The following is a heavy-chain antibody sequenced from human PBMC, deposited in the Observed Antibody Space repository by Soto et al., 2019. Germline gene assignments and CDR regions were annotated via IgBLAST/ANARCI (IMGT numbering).Heavy chain of an antibody. D-gene: IGHD3-3*01. V-gene: IGHV1-18*01. J-gene: IGHJ3*02. CDR3: ARGRQYDTSGVIVGFDI. CDR1: GYTFTSYG. Sequence: QVQLVQSGAEVKKPGASVKVSCKASGYTFTSYGFSWVRQAPGQGLEWLGWISAYNGYTSYEQRFQGRLTMTTDTFTSTAYMELRSLKSNDTAVYYCARGRQYDTSGVIVGFDIWGQGTMVTVSS. CDR2: ISAYNGYT.